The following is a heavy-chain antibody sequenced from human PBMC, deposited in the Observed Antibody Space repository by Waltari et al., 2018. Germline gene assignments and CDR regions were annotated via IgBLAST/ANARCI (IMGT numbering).Heavy chain of an antibody. CDR3: AKDLYDYGDYGPLDY. V-gene: IGHV3-23*01. CDR1: GFTFSSYA. CDR2: ISGSGGST. Sequence: EVQLLESGGGLVQPGGSLRLSCAASGFTFSSYAMSWVRQAPGKGLEWVSAISGSGGSTYYADSVKGRFTSSRDNSKNTLYLQMNSLRAEGTAVYYCAKDLYDYGDYGPLDYWGQGTLVTVSS. D-gene: IGHD4-17*01. J-gene: IGHJ4*02.